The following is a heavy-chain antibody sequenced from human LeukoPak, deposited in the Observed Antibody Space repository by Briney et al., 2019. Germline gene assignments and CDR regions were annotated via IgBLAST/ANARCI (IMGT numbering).Heavy chain of an antibody. Sequence: ASVKVSCKASGGTFSSYAISWVRQAPGQGLEWMGWMNPNSGNTGYAQKFQGRVTITRNTSISTAYMELSSLRSEDTAVYYCARISGSPPPDYYYYMDVWGKGTTVTVSS. CDR2: MNPNSGNT. J-gene: IGHJ6*03. D-gene: IGHD7-27*01. V-gene: IGHV1-8*03. CDR3: ARISGSPPPDYYYYMDV. CDR1: GGTFSSYA.